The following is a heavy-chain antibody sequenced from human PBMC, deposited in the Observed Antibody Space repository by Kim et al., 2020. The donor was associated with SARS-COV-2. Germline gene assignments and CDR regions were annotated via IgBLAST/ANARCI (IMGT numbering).Heavy chain of an antibody. CDR2: ISYDGSNK. J-gene: IGHJ4*01. CDR1: GFTFSSYA. D-gene: IGHD3-10*01. Sequence: GGSLRLSCAASGFTFSSYAMHWVRQAPGKGLEWVAVISYDGSNKYYADSVKGRFTISRDNSKNTLYLQMNSLRAEDTAVYYCARDRLLWFGELPYYFDY. V-gene: IGHV3-30*04. CDR3: ARDRLLWFGELPYYFDY.